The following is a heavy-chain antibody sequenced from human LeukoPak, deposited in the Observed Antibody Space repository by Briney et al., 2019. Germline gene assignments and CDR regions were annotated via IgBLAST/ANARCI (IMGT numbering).Heavy chain of an antibody. J-gene: IGHJ4*02. V-gene: IGHV1-69*04. CDR3: AAQVYDSSGNFDY. CDR2: IIPILGIA. Sequence: SVKVSCKASGGTFSSYAISWVRQAPGQGLEWIGRIIPILGIANYAQKFQGRVTITADKSTSTAYMELSSLRSEDTAVYYCAAQVYDSSGNFDYWGQGTLVTVSS. D-gene: IGHD3-22*01. CDR1: GGTFSSYA.